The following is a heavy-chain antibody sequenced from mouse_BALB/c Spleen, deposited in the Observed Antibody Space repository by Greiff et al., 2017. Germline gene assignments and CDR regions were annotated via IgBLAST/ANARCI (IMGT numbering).Heavy chain of an antibody. J-gene: IGHJ2*01. CDR3: ARGTGGFDY. CDR2: INPYYGST. Sequence: VQLQQTGPELVKPGASVKISCKASGYSFTDYIMLWVKQSHGKSLEWIGNINPYYGSTSYNLKFKGKATLTVDKSSSTAYMQLNSLTSEDSAVYYCARGTGGFDYGGQGTTLTVSS. D-gene: IGHD3-3*01. CDR1: GYSFTDYI. V-gene: IGHV1-39*01.